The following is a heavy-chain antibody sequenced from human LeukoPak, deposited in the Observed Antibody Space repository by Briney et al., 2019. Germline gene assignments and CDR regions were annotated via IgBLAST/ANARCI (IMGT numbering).Heavy chain of an antibody. D-gene: IGHD5-18*01. Sequence: GGSLRLSCAASGFTFSSYGVFWVRQAPGKGLEWVAAISSDGSREYYTDSVKGRFTIPRDNSRNTLSLQMSNLRDDDTALYYCASRYSTYWTPEYWGQGTLVTVSS. V-gene: IGHV3-30-3*01. J-gene: IGHJ4*02. CDR2: ISSDGSRE. CDR1: GFTFSSYG. CDR3: ASRYSTYWTPEY.